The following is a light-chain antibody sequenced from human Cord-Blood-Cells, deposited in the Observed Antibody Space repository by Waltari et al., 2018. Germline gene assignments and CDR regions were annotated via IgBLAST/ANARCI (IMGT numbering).Light chain of an antibody. Sequence: QSALTQPASVSGSPGQSITISCTGTSSDVGSYNLVSWYQQHPGKAPKLMFYEGSKRPSGVSNCFSGSKPGNTASLTNSGLQAEDEADYYCCSDAGSSTFVVFGGGTKLTVL. CDR2: EGS. CDR3: CSDAGSSTFVV. CDR1: SSDVGSYNL. V-gene: IGLV2-23*03. J-gene: IGLJ2*01.